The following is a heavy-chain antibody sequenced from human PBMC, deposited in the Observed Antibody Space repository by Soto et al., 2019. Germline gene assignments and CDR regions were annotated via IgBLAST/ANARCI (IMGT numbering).Heavy chain of an antibody. V-gene: IGHV4-61*01. Sequence: QVQLQESGPGLVKPSETLSLTCTVSGGSVTSGSYHWTWIRQPPGKGLEWIGQSGSTNYNPSLRSRITISVDTAKNQFSLNLSSLTAADTAVYYCAVYIAGAGGDGSWGRGTLVTVSS. CDR2: QSGST. D-gene: IGHD6-19*01. CDR1: GGSVTSGSYH. J-gene: IGHJ5*02. CDR3: AVYIAGAGGDGS.